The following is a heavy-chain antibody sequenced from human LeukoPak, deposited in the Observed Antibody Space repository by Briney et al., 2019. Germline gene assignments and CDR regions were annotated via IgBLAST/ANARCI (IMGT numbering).Heavy chain of an antibody. CDR2: IKQDGSEK. Sequence: GGSLRLSCAASGFTFSSYWMNWARQAPGKGLEWVANIKQDGSEKYYVDSVKGRFTISRDNAKNSLYLQMNSLRAEDTAVYYCARVGSGSYDSCFDYWGQGTLVTVSS. CDR1: GFTFSSYW. D-gene: IGHD1-26*01. V-gene: IGHV3-7*03. J-gene: IGHJ4*02. CDR3: ARVGSGSYDSCFDY.